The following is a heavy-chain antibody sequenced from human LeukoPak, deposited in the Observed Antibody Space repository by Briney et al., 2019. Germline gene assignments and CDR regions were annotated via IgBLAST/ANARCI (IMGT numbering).Heavy chain of an antibody. Sequence: ASVKVSCKASGYTFTGYYMHWVRQAPGQGLEWMGWINPNSGNTNYAQKLQGRVTMTTDTSTSTAYMELRSLGSDDTAVYYCARGARYGSTSYFDYWGQGTLVTVSS. V-gene: IGHV1-18*04. J-gene: IGHJ4*02. CDR1: GYTFTGYY. D-gene: IGHD5-18*01. CDR3: ARGARYGSTSYFDY. CDR2: INPNSGNT.